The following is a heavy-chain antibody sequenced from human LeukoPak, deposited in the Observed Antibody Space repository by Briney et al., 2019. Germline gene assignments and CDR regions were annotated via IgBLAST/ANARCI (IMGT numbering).Heavy chain of an antibody. V-gene: IGHV3-48*01. Sequence: GGSLRLSCAASGFTFSSYSMNWVRQAPGKGLEWVSYISSSSSTIYYADSVKGRFTISRDNAKNSLYLQMNSLRAEDTAVYYCARVASVLLWFGESPRSHYFDCWGQGILVTVSS. CDR1: GFTFSSYS. D-gene: IGHD3-10*01. CDR3: ARVASVLLWFGESPRSHYFDC. J-gene: IGHJ4*02. CDR2: ISSSSSTI.